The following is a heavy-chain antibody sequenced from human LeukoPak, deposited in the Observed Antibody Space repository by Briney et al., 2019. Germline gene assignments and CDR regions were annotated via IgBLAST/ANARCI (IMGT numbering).Heavy chain of an antibody. CDR2: INHSGST. Sequence: SETLSLTCAVYGGSFSGYYWSWIRQPPGKGLEWIGEINHSGSTNYNPSLKSRVTISVDTSKNQFSLKLSSVTAADTAVYYCARGSYYDSSGYRGYYYYYYMDVWGKGTTVTVSS. CDR3: ARGSYYDSSGYRGYYYYYYMDV. V-gene: IGHV4-34*01. J-gene: IGHJ6*03. CDR1: GGSFSGYY. D-gene: IGHD3-22*01.